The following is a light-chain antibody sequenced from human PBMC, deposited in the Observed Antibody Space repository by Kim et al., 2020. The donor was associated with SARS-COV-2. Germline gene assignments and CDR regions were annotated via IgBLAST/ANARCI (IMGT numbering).Light chain of an antibody. Sequence: VSPGERATLSCRASQSVSSNLAWYQQKPGQAPRLLIYGASTRATGIPARFSGSGSGTEFTLTISSLQSEDFAVYYCQQYNNWPPNTFGQGTKLEIK. CDR2: GAS. CDR3: QQYNNWPPNT. V-gene: IGKV3-15*01. J-gene: IGKJ2*01. CDR1: QSVSSN.